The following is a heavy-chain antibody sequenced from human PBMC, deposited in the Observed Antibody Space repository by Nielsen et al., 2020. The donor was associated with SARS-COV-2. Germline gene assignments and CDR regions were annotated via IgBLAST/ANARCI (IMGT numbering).Heavy chain of an antibody. V-gene: IGHV4-61*02. CDR3: ARAGYDFRNWFDP. Sequence: SETLSLTCTVSGGSISSGSYYWSWIRQPAGKGLEWIGRIYTSGSTNYNPSLKSRVTISVDTSKNQFSLKLSSVTAADTAVYYCARAGYDFRNWFDPWGQGTLVTVSS. D-gene: IGHD3-3*01. CDR1: GGSISSGSYY. J-gene: IGHJ5*02. CDR2: IYTSGST.